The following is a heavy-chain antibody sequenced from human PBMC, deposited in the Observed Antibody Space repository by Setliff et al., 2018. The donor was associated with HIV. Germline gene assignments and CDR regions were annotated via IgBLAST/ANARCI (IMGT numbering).Heavy chain of an antibody. CDR3: AACTLQSGGLSGSYPGGLDY. CDR1: GASISSGRYY. Sequence: SETLSLTCSVSGASISSGRYYWTWIRQPAGKGLEWIGHVFHTGSTNYNSSLEGRVTMTTDTSKRTAYMDLRSLKSEDTAVYYCAACTLQSGGLSGSYPGGLDYWGQGTLVTVSS. V-gene: IGHV4-61*10. D-gene: IGHD1-26*01. CDR2: VFHTGST. J-gene: IGHJ4*02.